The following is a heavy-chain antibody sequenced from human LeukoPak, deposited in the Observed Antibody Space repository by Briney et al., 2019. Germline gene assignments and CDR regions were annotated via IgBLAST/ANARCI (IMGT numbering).Heavy chain of an antibody. D-gene: IGHD2-21*02. Sequence: PGGSLRLSCGASGFNFRNYWMSWVRQAPGKGLEWMANIDRDGGGNFYVDSMKGRFTISRDNAKSSVYLEMNSLRAEDTAVYYCARDGAPDSRKGFDIWGQGTMVTVSS. J-gene: IGHJ3*02. CDR2: IDRDGGGN. CDR3: ARDGAPDSRKGFDI. V-gene: IGHV3-7*01. CDR1: GFNFRNYW.